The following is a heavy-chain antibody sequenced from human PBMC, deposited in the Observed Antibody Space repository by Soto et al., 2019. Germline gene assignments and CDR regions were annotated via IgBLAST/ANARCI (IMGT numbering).Heavy chain of an antibody. J-gene: IGHJ4*02. CDR3: EASRHYDLLSGYYRFEH. D-gene: IGHD3-9*01. Sequence: GGSLRLSCVASGFDFNTYSINWVRQAPGKGLEWLAFINGRGNTIYYADSVKGRLTVSRDNAKSSLYLQMNSLREEETDVYFGEASRHYDLLSGYYRFEHWGPGSLVNLPS. CDR1: GFDFNTYS. V-gene: IGHV3-48*02. CDR2: INGRGNTI.